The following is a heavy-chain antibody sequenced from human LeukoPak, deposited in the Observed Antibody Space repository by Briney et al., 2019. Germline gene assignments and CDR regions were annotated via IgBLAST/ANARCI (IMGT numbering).Heavy chain of an antibody. D-gene: IGHD3-16*01. CDR1: GGSISSGGYY. J-gene: IGHJ4*02. CDR3: ARGGAKGPYYFDY. CDR2: IYYSGST. Sequence: SETLSLTCTVSGGSISSGGYYWSWIRQHPGKGLEWIGYIYYSGSTYYNPSLKSRVTISVDRSKNQFSLKLSSVTAADTAVYYCARGGAKGPYYFDYWGQGTLVTVSS. V-gene: IGHV4-31*03.